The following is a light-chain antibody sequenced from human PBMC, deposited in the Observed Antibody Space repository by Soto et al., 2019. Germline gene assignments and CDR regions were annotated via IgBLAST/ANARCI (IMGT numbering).Light chain of an antibody. V-gene: IGKV1-27*01. CDR2: AAS. CDR3: QKYNSAHTWT. J-gene: IGKJ1*01. CDR1: QGMSNY. Sequence: DIQMTQSPSSLSASVGDRVTITCLASQGMSNYLAWYQQKPGKVPKLLIYAASTLQSGVPSRFSASGSGTDFTLTISSLQPEDVATYYCQKYNSAHTWTFGQGTKVEIK.